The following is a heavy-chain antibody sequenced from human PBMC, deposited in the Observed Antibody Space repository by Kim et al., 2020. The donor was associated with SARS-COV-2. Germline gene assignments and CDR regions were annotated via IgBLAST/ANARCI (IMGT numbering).Heavy chain of an antibody. CDR3: AKDPRIVTMVRGVIITFNDPRLVPPRNAFDI. V-gene: IGHV3-23*01. J-gene: IGHJ3*02. CDR1: GFTFSSYA. D-gene: IGHD3-10*01. Sequence: GGSLRLSCAASGFTFSSYAMSWVRQAPGKGLEWVSAISGSGGSTYYADSVKGRFTISRDNSKNTLYLQMNSLRAKDTAVYYCAKDPRIVTMVRGVIITFNDPRLVPPRNAFDIWGQGTMVTVSS. CDR2: ISGSGGST.